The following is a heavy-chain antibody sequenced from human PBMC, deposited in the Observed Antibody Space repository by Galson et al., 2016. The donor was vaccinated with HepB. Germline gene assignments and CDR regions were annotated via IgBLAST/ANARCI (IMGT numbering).Heavy chain of an antibody. D-gene: IGHD3-9*01. CDR3: AKDLGDILTGYGLGPNFFDY. V-gene: IGHV3-23*01. Sequence: SLRLSCAASGFTFSSYAMSWVRQAPGKGLEWVSAISGSGGSTYYADSVKGRFTISRDNSKNTLYLQMNSLRAEDTAVYYCAKDLGDILTGYGLGPNFFDYWGQGTLVTVSS. CDR2: ISGSGGST. J-gene: IGHJ4*02. CDR1: GFTFSSYA.